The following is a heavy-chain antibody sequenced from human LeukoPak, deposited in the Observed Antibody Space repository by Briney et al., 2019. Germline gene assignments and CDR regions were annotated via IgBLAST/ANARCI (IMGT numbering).Heavy chain of an antibody. D-gene: IGHD6-19*01. Sequence: GRSLRLSCAASGFTFDDYAMHWVRQAPGKGLEWVSGISWNSGSIGYADSVKGRFTISRGNAKNSLYLQMNSPRAEDTALYYCAKDRGIAVAGTFDYWGQGTLVTVSS. CDR1: GFTFDDYA. CDR2: ISWNSGSI. CDR3: AKDRGIAVAGTFDY. V-gene: IGHV3-9*01. J-gene: IGHJ4*02.